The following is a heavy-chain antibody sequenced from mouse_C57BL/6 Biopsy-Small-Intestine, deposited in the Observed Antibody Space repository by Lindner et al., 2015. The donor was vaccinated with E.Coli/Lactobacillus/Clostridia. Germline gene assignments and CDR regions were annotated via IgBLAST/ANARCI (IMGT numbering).Heavy chain of an antibody. CDR3: ARGDYDGSYGYFDV. CDR2: INPYYGST. J-gene: IGHJ1*01. Sequence: VQLQESGAELVKPGASVKISCKASGYSFTGYNMNWVKQSHGKSLEWIGNINPYYGSTSYNQKFKGKATLTVDKSSSTAYMELHSLTSEDSAVYYCARGDYDGSYGYFDVWGAGTTVTVSS. CDR1: GYSFTGYN. D-gene: IGHD2-1*01. V-gene: IGHV1-34*02.